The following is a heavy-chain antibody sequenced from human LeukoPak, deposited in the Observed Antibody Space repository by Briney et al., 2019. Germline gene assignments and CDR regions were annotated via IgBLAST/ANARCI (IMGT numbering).Heavy chain of an antibody. Sequence: SETLSLTCTVSGGSISSYYWSWIRQPAGKGLEWIGRIYTSGSTNSNPSLTSRVTMSVDTSTNQYSLKLSSVTAADTAVYYCARDRGRWFGVYYYYTDVWGKGTTVTISS. CDR2: IYTSGST. J-gene: IGHJ6*03. CDR1: GGSISSYY. D-gene: IGHD3-10*01. CDR3: ARDRGRWFGVYYYYTDV. V-gene: IGHV4-4*07.